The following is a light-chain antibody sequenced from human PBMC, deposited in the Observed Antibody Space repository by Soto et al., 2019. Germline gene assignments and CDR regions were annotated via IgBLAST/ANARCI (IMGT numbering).Light chain of an antibody. CDR1: NSNIGKNT. CDR2: SNT. Sequence: QSVLTQPPSASGTPGQTVTISCSGSNSNIGKNTVSWYQQVPGTAPKLLIYSNTQRPLGVPVRFSGSKSGTSASLAISGLQSEDEANYYCAVWDDSLYVFGIGTKLTVL. J-gene: IGLJ1*01. V-gene: IGLV1-44*01. CDR3: AVWDDSLYV.